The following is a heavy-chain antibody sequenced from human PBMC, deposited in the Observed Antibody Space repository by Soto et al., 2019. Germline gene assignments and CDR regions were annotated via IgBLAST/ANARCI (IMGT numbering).Heavy chain of an antibody. J-gene: IGHJ4*02. Sequence: ASLKVGCKASGYTLTSHAIHWVRQAPGQRLEWMGWINAGNGNPKYSQKFQGRVTITRDTSASTAYMELSSLRSEDSAVYYCASGVDYGEFDYWGQGTRVTVSS. CDR3: ASGVDYGEFDY. D-gene: IGHD4-17*01. CDR2: INAGNGNP. V-gene: IGHV1-3*01. CDR1: GYTLTSHA.